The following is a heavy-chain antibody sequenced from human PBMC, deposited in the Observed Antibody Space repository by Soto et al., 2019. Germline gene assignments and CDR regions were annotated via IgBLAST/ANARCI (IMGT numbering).Heavy chain of an antibody. CDR1: GFTFSSYA. Sequence: GGSLRLSCAASGFTFSSYAMSWVRQAPGKGLEWVSAISGSGGSTYYADSVKGRFTISRDNSKNTLYLQMNSLRAEDTAVYYCARQAQSWYSSSPSYFDYWGQGTLVTVSS. CDR2: ISGSGGST. D-gene: IGHD6-6*01. J-gene: IGHJ4*02. V-gene: IGHV3-23*01. CDR3: ARQAQSWYSSSPSYFDY.